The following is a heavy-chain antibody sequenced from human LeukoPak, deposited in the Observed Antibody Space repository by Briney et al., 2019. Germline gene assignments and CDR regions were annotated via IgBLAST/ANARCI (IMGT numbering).Heavy chain of an antibody. D-gene: IGHD6-19*01. CDR1: GFTVSSNY. V-gene: IGHV3-23*01. Sequence: GGSLRLSCAASGFTVSSNYMSWVRQAPGKGLEWVSAISGSGGSTYYADSVKGRFTISRDNSKNTLYLQMNSLRAEDTAVYYCAGTIAVAGFYYFDYWGQGTLVTVSS. CDR2: ISGSGGST. CDR3: AGTIAVAGFYYFDY. J-gene: IGHJ4*02.